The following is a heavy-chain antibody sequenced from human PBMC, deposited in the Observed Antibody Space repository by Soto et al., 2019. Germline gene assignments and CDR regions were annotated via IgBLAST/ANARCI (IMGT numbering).Heavy chain of an antibody. J-gene: IGHJ6*03. CDR3: ALDYGDVPGVSYYFDTDV. V-gene: IGHV4-39*01. D-gene: IGHD4-17*01. CDR2: SYYSGRT. CDR1: GGSISSSTYY. Sequence: QLQLQESGPGLVKPSETLSLTCTVSGGSISSSTYYWGWIRQPPGKGLEWIGSSYYSGRTYYNPSHNIRLTVSVVTSNNPDALELSSVTAADTAVYYCALDYGDVPGVSYYFDTDVWGNGNTVAVSS.